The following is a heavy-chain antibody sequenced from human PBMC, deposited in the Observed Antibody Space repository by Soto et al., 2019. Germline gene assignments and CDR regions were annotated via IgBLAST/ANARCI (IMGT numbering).Heavy chain of an antibody. D-gene: IGHD4-17*01. Sequence: QVQLVQSGAEEKKPGASVKVSCKASGYTFTSYAMHWVRQAPGQRLEWMGWINAGTGNTKYSQKCQGRVTITRDTSASTACMELSSLRSEATAVYYCASESYGVEFDYWGQGTLVSVSS. CDR1: GYTFTSYA. CDR3: ASESYGVEFDY. J-gene: IGHJ4*02. CDR2: INAGTGNT. V-gene: IGHV1-3*05.